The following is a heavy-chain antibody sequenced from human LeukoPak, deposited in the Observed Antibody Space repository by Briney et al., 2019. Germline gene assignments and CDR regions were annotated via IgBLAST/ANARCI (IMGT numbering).Heavy chain of an antibody. D-gene: IGHD6-19*01. CDR2: ISYDGRNK. CDR3: AKDSGIAVAADFDY. CDR1: GFAFINYA. V-gene: IGHV3-30*04. J-gene: IGHJ4*02. Sequence: GGSLRLSCAASGFAFINYAMHWVRQAPGKGLEWVAVISYDGRNKYYAESVKGRFTMSRDTSKNTLYLQMNSLRAEDTAVYYCAKDSGIAVAADFDYWGQGTLVTVSS.